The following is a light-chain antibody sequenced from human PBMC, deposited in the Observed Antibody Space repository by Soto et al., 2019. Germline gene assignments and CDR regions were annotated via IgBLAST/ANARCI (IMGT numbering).Light chain of an antibody. J-gene: IGLJ2*01. V-gene: IGLV1-40*01. CDR1: SSNIGAGYD. CDR2: ANN. CDR3: QSYDSSLSGVV. Sequence: QPVLTQPPSVSGAPGQRVTISCTGSSSNIGAGYDVHWYQQLPGTAPKLLIYANNNRPSGVPVRFSGSKSGTSASLAITGLQAEDEADYYCQSYDSSLSGVVFGGGTKLTVL.